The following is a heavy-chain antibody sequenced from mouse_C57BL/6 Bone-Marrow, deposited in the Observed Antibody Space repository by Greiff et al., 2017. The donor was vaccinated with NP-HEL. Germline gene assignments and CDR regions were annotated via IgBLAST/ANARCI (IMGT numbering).Heavy chain of an antibody. Sequence: QVQLQQSGAELIRPGTSVKVSCKASGYAFTNYSIEWVKQRPGQGLEWIGVINPGSGGTNYNEKFKGKATLTADKSSSTAYMQLSSLTSEDSAVYFCARELRWYFDVWGTGTTVTVSS. CDR2: INPGSGGT. V-gene: IGHV1-54*01. D-gene: IGHD2-4*01. CDR1: GYAFTNYS. CDR3: ARELRWYFDV. J-gene: IGHJ1*03.